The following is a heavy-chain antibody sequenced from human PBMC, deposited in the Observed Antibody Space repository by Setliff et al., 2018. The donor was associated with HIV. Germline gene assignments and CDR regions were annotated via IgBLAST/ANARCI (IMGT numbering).Heavy chain of an antibody. CDR2: IIPILGVA. V-gene: IGHV1-69*04. CDR3: VGRVQSPPHYSYYYMDV. J-gene: IGHJ6*03. D-gene: IGHD3-3*01. CDR1: GYTFTSYG. Sequence: SVKVPCKASGYTFTSYGISWVRQAPGQGLDWMGRIIPILGVANYARRFQGKVTITADKSTSTAYMELTSLRFDDTAMYYCVGRVQSPPHYSYYYMDVWGEGTKVTVSS.